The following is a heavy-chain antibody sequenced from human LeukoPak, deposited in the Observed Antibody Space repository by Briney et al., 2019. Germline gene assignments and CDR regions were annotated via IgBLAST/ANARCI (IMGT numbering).Heavy chain of an antibody. V-gene: IGHV5-10-1*01. Sequence: GESLRISCKGSGYSFTSYWISWVRQMPGRGLEWMGRIDPSDSYTNYSPSFQGHVTISADKSISTAYLQWSSLKASDTAMYYCARHGVVVTATQTNWFDPWAREPWSPSPQ. J-gene: IGHJ5*02. D-gene: IGHD2-21*02. CDR2: IDPSDSYT. CDR1: GYSFTSYW. CDR3: ARHGVVVTATQTNWFDP.